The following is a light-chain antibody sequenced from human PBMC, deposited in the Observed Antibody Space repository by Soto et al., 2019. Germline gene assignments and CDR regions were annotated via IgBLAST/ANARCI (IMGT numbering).Light chain of an antibody. J-gene: IGKJ5*01. Sequence: EIVLTQSPGTLSLSPGERATLSCRASHSVSSSYLAWYQQKPGQAPRLLIYCASSRATGIPDRFSGSGSGTDFTLTISRLEPEDFAVYYCQQYGSSPPSTFGQGTRLEIK. CDR1: HSVSSSY. V-gene: IGKV3-20*01. CDR3: QQYGSSPPST. CDR2: CAS.